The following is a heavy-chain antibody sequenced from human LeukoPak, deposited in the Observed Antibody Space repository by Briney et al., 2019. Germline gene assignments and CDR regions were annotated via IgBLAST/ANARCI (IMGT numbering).Heavy chain of an antibody. D-gene: IGHD3-10*01. CDR1: GFTFSSYS. J-gene: IGHJ4*02. Sequence: PGGSLRLSCAASGFTFSSYSMNWVRQAPGKGLEWVSSISSSSSYIYYADSVKGRFTISRDNVKNSLYLQMNSLRAEDTAVYYCARGYYYGSGSYYPLAYWGRGTLVTVSS. V-gene: IGHV3-21*01. CDR2: ISSSSSYI. CDR3: ARGYYYGSGSYYPLAY.